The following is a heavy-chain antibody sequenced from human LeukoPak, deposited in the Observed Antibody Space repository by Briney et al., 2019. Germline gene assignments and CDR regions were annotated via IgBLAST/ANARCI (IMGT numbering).Heavy chain of an antibody. CDR2: IYPGDSDT. CDR1: GYDFTTYW. Sequence: PGESLKISCKGSGYDFTTYWIGWVRQMPGQGLEWMGIIYPGDSDTRNSPSFQGQVTISADKSISTVYLQWSSLKASDTAMYYCVRDGPVPATADAFDIWGQGTMVTVSS. J-gene: IGHJ3*02. D-gene: IGHD2-2*01. V-gene: IGHV5-51*01. CDR3: VRDGPVPATADAFDI.